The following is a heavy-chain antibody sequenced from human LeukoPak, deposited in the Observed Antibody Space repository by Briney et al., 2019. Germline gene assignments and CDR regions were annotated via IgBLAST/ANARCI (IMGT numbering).Heavy chain of an antibody. CDR1: GESFSGYY. CDR3: ARSPVLRYFDWTLYYFDY. Sequence: SETLSLTCAVYGESFSGYYWSWIRQPPGKGLEWIGEINHSGSTNYNPSLKSRVTISVDTSKNQFSLKLSSVTAADTAVYYCARSPVLRYFDWTLYYFDYWGQGTLVTVSS. V-gene: IGHV4-34*01. D-gene: IGHD3-9*01. CDR2: INHSGST. J-gene: IGHJ4*02.